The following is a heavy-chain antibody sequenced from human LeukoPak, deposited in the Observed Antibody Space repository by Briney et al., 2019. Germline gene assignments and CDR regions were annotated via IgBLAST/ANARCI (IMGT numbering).Heavy chain of an antibody. V-gene: IGHV1-18*01. J-gene: IGHJ6*02. CDR3: ARAQGPRTSYYYYYGMDV. CDR2: ISAYNGNT. CDR1: GYTFTSYG. Sequence: ASVKVSCKASGYTFTSYGISWVRQAPGQGLEWMGWISAYNGNTNYAQKLQGRVTMTTDTSTSTAYMELRSLRSDDTAVYYCARAQGPRTSYYYYYGMDVWGQGTMVTVSS. D-gene: IGHD1-7*01.